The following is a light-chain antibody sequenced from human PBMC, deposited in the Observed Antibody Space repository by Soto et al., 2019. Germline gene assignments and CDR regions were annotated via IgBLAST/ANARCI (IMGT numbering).Light chain of an antibody. V-gene: IGKV3-20*01. CDR3: QQYGRSPPAT. Sequence: EIVLTQSPATLSSSPGERATLSCRASQTVMSNHLAPYQQKPGQAPSLLIYGASSRATGIPDRFSGSGSGTDFSLTISRLEPEDFAVYCCQQYGRSPPATFGQGTKVDIK. CDR2: GAS. CDR1: QTVMSNH. J-gene: IGKJ1*01.